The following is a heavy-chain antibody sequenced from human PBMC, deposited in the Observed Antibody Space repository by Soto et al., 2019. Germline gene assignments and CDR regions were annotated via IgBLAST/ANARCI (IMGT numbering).Heavy chain of an antibody. CDR2: MYYSGTT. D-gene: IGHD3-22*01. V-gene: IGHV4-39*01. CDR1: GGSISSSDFY. J-gene: IGHJ5*02. Sequence: LSLTCTVSGGSISSSDFYWGWLRQPPGKGLDFIGSMYYSGTTYYNPSLKNRITISVDTSKNQFSLKLISVTAADTAVYYCAVVDSTGNWFDPWGQGALVTVSS. CDR3: AVVDSTGNWFDP.